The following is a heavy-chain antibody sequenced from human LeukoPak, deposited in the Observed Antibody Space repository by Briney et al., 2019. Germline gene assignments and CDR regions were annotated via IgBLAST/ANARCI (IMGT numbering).Heavy chain of an antibody. V-gene: IGHV3-23*01. J-gene: IGHJ5*02. D-gene: IGHD6-13*01. CDR2: ISCSGGST. CDR1: GFTFSSYA. CDR3: AKESVQQLVPNWFDP. Sequence: PGGSLRLSCAASGFTFSSYAMSWVRQAPGKGLEWVSAISCSGGSTYYADSVKGRFTISRDNSKNTLYLQMNSLRAEDTAVYYCAKESVQQLVPNWFDPWGQGTLVTVSS.